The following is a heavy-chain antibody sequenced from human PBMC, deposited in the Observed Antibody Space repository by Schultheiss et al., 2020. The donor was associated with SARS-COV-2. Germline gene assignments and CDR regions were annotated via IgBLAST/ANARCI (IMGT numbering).Heavy chain of an antibody. V-gene: IGHV4-34*01. CDR3: ARGFRTQPPYYGFWSGYLRYGMDV. Sequence: LETLSLTCAVYGGSFSGYYWSWIRQPPGKGLEWIGEINHSGSTNYNPSLKSRVTISVDTSKNQFSLKLSSVTTADTAVYYCARGFRTQPPYYGFWSGYLRYGMDVWGQGTTVTVSS. CDR2: INHSGST. CDR1: GGSFSGYY. D-gene: IGHD3-3*01. J-gene: IGHJ6*02.